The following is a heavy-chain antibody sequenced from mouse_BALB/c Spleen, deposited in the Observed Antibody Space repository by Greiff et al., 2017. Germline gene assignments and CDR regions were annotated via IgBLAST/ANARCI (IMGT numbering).Heavy chain of an antibody. V-gene: IGHV5-4*02. J-gene: IGHJ4*01. Sequence: EVQLVESGGGLVKPGGSLKLSCAASGFTFSDYYMYWVRQTPEKRLEWVATISDGGSYTYYPDSVKGRFTISRDNAKNNLYLQMSSLKSEDTAMYYCARRDGNFYAMDYWGQGTSVTVSS. CDR3: ARRDGNFYAMDY. D-gene: IGHD2-1*01. CDR1: GFTFSDYY. CDR2: ISDGGSYT.